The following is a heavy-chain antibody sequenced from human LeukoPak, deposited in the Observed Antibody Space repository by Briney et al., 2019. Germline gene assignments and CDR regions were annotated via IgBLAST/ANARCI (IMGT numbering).Heavy chain of an antibody. Sequence: GGSLRLSCAASGFSFSSYNINWVRQAPGKGLEWVSSFISSSNYGYYADSVKGRFTISRDNAKNTLFLQINSLRAGDTAVYYCARDRTALVPDYMDVWGNGTTVTVSS. CDR3: ARDRTALVPDYMDV. CDR1: GFSFSSYN. J-gene: IGHJ6*03. V-gene: IGHV3-21*01. D-gene: IGHD5-18*01. CDR2: FISSSNYG.